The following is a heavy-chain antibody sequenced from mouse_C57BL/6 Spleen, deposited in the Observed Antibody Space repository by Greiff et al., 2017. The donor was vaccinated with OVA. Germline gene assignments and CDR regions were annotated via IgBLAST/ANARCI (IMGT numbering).Heavy chain of an antibody. Sequence: QVQLQQPGAELVKPGASVKMSCKASGSTFTSYWITWVKQRPGQGLEWIGDIYPGSGSTNYNEKFKSKATLTVDTSSSTAYMQLSSLTSEDSAVYYCAREGLRRDMDYWGQGTSVTVSS. J-gene: IGHJ4*01. CDR1: GSTFTSYW. CDR3: AREGLRRDMDY. V-gene: IGHV1-55*01. CDR2: IYPGSGST. D-gene: IGHD2-4*01.